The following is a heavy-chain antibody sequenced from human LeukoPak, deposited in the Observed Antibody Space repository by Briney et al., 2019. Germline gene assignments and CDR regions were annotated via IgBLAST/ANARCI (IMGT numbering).Heavy chain of an antibody. CDR3: ARRYFDY. J-gene: IGHJ4*02. CDR1: GFTFDDYT. CDR2: ISWDGGST. V-gene: IGHV3-43*01. Sequence: GGSLRLSCAASGFTFDDYTMHWVRQAPGKGLEWVSLISWDGGSTYYADSVKGRFTISRDNSKNSLYLQMNSLRAEDTAVYYCARRYFDYWGQGTQVTVSS.